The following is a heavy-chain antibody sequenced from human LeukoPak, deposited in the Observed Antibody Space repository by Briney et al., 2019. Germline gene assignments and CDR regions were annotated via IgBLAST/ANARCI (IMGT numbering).Heavy chain of an antibody. CDR1: GGSISSYY. CDR3: AKTVTTVTMNYFDN. D-gene: IGHD4-17*01. J-gene: IGHJ4*02. CDR2: IYYSGST. Sequence: SETLSLTCTVSGGSISSYYWSWIRQPPGKGLEWIGYIYYSGSTYYNPSLKSRVTISVDTSKNQLSLKLSSVTAADTAVYYCAKTVTTVTMNYFDNWGQGTLVTVSS. V-gene: IGHV4-59*06.